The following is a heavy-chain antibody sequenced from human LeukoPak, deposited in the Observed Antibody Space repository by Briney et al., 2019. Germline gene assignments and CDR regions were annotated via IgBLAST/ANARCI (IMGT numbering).Heavy chain of an antibody. CDR1: GGSISSYY. D-gene: IGHD2-8*01. J-gene: IGHJ4*02. CDR2: IYYSGST. CDR3: ARTVLMVYAIVD. Sequence: SETLSLTCTVSGGSISSYYWSWIRQPPGKGLEWIGYIYYSGSTNYNPSLKSRVTISVDTSKNQFSLKLSSVTAADTAVYYCARTVLMVYAIVDWGQGTLVTVPS. V-gene: IGHV4-59*01.